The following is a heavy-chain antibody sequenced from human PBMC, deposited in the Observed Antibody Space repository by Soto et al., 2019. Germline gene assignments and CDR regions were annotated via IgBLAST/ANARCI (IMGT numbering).Heavy chain of an antibody. CDR3: ARGRYGDY. CDR1: GYTLTRYS. J-gene: IGHJ4*02. V-gene: IGHV1-18*01. Sequence: QVHLVQSGAEVKKPGASVKVSWRASGYTLTRYSITWVRQAPGQGLEWMGWISAHNGNTDYAQKLQGRVIVTRDTSTSTAYMELRRLRSDDTAVYYCARGRYGDYWGQGALVTVSS. D-gene: IGHD1-1*01. CDR2: ISAHNGNT.